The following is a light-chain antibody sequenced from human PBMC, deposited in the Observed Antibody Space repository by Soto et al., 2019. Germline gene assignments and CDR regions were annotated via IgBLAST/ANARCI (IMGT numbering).Light chain of an antibody. Sequence: QSALTQPASVSGSPGRSVTISCTGSSSDVGDFNYVSWYQHLPGRAPKLIIYDVTNRPSGISYRFSAPKSGRTASLTISGLQAEDEADYYCRSYSSSSTHVVFGGGTKLTVL. CDR3: RSYSSSSTHVV. J-gene: IGLJ2*01. V-gene: IGLV2-14*03. CDR1: SSDVGDFNY. CDR2: DVT.